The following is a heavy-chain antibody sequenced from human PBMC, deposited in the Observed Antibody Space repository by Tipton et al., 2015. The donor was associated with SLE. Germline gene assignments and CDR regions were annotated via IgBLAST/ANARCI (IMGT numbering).Heavy chain of an antibody. D-gene: IGHD3-10*01. V-gene: IGHV3-74*01. J-gene: IGHJ1*01. CDR2: INTDGTTT. Sequence: SLRLSCAASGFTFSSSWMHWVRPVPGKGLVWVSRINTDGTTTNYADSVRGRFTISRDNAKNTLYLQMNSLRAEDTAVYYCVKEIYGSGSWWGQGTLVTVSS. CDR1: GFTFSSSW. CDR3: VKEIYGSGSW.